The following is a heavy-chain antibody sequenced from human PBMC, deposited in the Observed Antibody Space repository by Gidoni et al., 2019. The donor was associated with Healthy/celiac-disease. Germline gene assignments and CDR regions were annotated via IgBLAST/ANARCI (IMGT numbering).Heavy chain of an antibody. CDR1: GVYFSGYY. J-gene: IGHJ6*03. D-gene: IGHD4-17*01. V-gene: IGHV4-34*01. CDR2: INHSGST. CDR3: ARALRGYYYYYYMDV. Sequence: QVQLHQWGAGLLKPSETLSLTCAVYGVYFSGYYWRWIRQPPGKGLEWIGEINHSGSTNYNPSLKSRVTISVDTSKNQFSLKLSSVTAADTAVYYCARALRGYYYYYYMDVWGKGTTVTVSS.